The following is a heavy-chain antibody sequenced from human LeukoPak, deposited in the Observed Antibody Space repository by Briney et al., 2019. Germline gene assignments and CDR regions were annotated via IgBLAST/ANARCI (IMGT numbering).Heavy chain of an antibody. CDR1: GYTFTSYG. J-gene: IGHJ1*01. CDR3: AREGDCGGDCYPEYFQH. V-gene: IGHV1-18*01. D-gene: IGHD2-21*02. Sequence: ASVKVSCKASGYTFTSYGISWVRQAPGQGLEWMGWISPYNGNTNYAQKLQGRVTMTTDTSTSTAYMELRSLRSDDTAVYYCAREGDCGGDCYPEYFQHWGQGTLVTVSS. CDR2: ISPYNGNT.